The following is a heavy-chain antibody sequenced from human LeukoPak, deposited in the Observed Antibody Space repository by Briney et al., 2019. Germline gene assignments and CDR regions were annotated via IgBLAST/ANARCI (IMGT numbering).Heavy chain of an antibody. CDR1: GFTFSSYV. V-gene: IGHV3-23*01. Sequence: GGSLRLSCAASGFTFSSYVMSWVRQAPGKGLEWVSAISGSGGSTYYADSVKGRFTISRDNSKNTLYLQMNSLRAEDTAVYYCAKSLPVWFGELNAFDIWGQGTMVTVSS. CDR2: ISGSGGST. CDR3: AKSLPVWFGELNAFDI. J-gene: IGHJ3*02. D-gene: IGHD3-10*01.